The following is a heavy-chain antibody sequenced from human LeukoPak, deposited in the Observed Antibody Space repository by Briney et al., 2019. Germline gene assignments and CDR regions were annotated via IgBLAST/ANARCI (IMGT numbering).Heavy chain of an antibody. CDR3: ARMVYYYDSSGYNYYFHK. CDR1: GFAFSSLD. Sequence: GGSLRLSCAASGFAFSSLDMGWVRQAPGKGLEWVSAISDSGDRTYYADSVKGRFTISRDTSKNTLSLQMNGLRAEDTAFYYCARMVYYYDSSGYNYYFHKWGQGTLVTVSS. D-gene: IGHD3-22*01. J-gene: IGHJ4*02. CDR2: ISDSGDRT. V-gene: IGHV3-23*01.